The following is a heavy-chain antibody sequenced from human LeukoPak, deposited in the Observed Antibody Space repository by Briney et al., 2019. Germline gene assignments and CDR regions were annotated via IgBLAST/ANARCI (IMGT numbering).Heavy chain of an antibody. CDR1: GYDFTTHW. Sequence: PGESLPISCQASGYDFTTHWIGWVRQMSGKGLELMGIISPGDSDTRYNPSFQGQVTLSADKSITTAYLHWSSLKASVTAMYYCARLPVVNYYDSGGYSDYFDYWGQGTLVTVSS. V-gene: IGHV5-51*01. CDR2: ISPGDSDT. CDR3: ARLPVVNYYDSGGYSDYFDY. D-gene: IGHD3-22*01. J-gene: IGHJ4*02.